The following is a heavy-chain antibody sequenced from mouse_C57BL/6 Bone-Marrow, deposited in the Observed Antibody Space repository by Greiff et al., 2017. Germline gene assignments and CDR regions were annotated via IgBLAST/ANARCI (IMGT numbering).Heavy chain of an antibody. CDR3: ANYYWLS. V-gene: IGHV14-2*01. CDR2: IDPEDGET. Sequence: VQLLQSGAELVKPGASVKLSCTASGFNIKDYYMHWVKQRPEQGLEWIGRIDPEDGETKYAPKFPGKATITADTSSNTAFLQLRSLNSEDTAVYYVANYYWLSGGKGTTLTV. CDR1: GFNIKDYY. J-gene: IGHJ2*01. D-gene: IGHD1-1*01.